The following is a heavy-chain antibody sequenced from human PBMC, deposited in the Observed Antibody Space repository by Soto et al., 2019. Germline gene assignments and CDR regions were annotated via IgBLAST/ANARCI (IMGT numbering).Heavy chain of an antibody. CDR2: IYYSGST. V-gene: IGHV4-59*01. CDR3: ARVESGWQSDSYYFDY. CDR1: GGSISRYY. D-gene: IGHD6-19*01. J-gene: IGHJ4*02. Sequence: SQTLSLTCTVAGGSISRYYWSCIRQPPGKGLEWIGYIYYSGSTNYNPSLKSRVTISVDTSKNQFSLKLSSVTAADTAVYYCARVESGWQSDSYYFDYWGQGTLVTVSS.